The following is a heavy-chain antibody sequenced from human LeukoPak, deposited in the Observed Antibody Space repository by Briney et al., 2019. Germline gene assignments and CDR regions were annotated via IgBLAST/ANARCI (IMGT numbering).Heavy chain of an antibody. CDR3: ARDPPYYDFWSANWFDP. V-gene: IGHV3-21*01. D-gene: IGHD3-3*01. Sequence: PGGSLRLSCAPSGFTFSSYSMNWGRQAPGKGLEWVSSISRSSSHIFYADSVKGRFTISRDNRRNSLYLQMNSLRAEDTAVYFCARDPPYYDFWSANWFDPWGQGTLVTVSS. CDR1: GFTFSSYS. CDR2: ISRSSSHI. J-gene: IGHJ5*02.